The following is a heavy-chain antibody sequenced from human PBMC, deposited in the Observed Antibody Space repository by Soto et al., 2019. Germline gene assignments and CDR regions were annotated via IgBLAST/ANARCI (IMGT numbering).Heavy chain of an antibody. CDR2: IKQDGSEK. CDR1: GFTFSNYW. J-gene: IGHJ4*02. CDR3: ARELSFDY. V-gene: IGHV3-7*01. Sequence: GGSLRLSFVASGFTFSNYWMSWVRQAPGKGLEWVANIKQDGSEKYYVDSVKGRFTISRDNAKNSLYLQMNSLRAEDTAVYYCARELSFDYWGQGTPVTVSS.